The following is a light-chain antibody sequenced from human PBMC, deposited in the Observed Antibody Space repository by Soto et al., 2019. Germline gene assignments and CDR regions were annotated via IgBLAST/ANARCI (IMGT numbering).Light chain of an antibody. CDR1: QSISSS. V-gene: IGKV1-39*01. CDR3: QQSYSTPRKT. J-gene: IGKJ1*01. Sequence: DIQMTQSPSSLSASVGDRVTITCRASQSISSSLNWYQQKPGKAPKLLIYAASSLQSGVPSRFSGSGAGTDFTLTISSLQPEDFATYYCQQSYSTPRKTFGQGTKVEIK. CDR2: AAS.